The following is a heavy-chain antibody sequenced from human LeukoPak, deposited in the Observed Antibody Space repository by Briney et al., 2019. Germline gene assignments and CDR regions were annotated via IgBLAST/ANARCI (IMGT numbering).Heavy chain of an antibody. CDR1: GGSISSSGYY. Sequence: SETLSLTCTVSGGSISSSGYYWGWIRQPPGKGLERIASIYYSGSTYYNPSLKSRVTMSVDTSKNQFSLKLSSVTAADTAVYYCARVSPKRYYYDSSGSLDPYFDYWGQGTLVTVSS. CDR2: IYYSGST. J-gene: IGHJ4*02. V-gene: IGHV4-39*07. D-gene: IGHD3-22*01. CDR3: ARVSPKRYYYDSSGSLDPYFDY.